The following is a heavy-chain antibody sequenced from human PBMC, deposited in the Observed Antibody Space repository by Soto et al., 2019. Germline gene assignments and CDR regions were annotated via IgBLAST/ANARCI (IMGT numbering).Heavy chain of an antibody. CDR2: ISGSGGST. CDR1: GFTFSSYA. D-gene: IGHD3-10*01. Sequence: EVQLLESGGGLVQPGGSLRLSCAASGFTFSSYAMSWVRQAPGKGLEWVSAISGSGGSTYYADSVKGRFTISRDNSKNTLYLQMNSLRAEDTAVYYCASRGEWFGELFHWGQGTLVIVSS. V-gene: IGHV3-23*01. J-gene: IGHJ4*02. CDR3: ASRGEWFGELFH.